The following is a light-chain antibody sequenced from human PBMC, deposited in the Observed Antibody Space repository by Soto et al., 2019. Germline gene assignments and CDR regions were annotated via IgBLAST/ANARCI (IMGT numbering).Light chain of an antibody. J-gene: IGKJ2*01. Sequence: EIVMTQSPATLSVSPGERAIVSCRASQSIRDNLAWYQQTPGRAPRLLIYGASIRATGVPARFSGSGSGTEFTLTIGSLQSEDFAVYYCQQYDYWPPYTFGQGTKVEI. V-gene: IGKV3-15*01. CDR2: GAS. CDR3: QQYDYWPPYT. CDR1: QSIRDN.